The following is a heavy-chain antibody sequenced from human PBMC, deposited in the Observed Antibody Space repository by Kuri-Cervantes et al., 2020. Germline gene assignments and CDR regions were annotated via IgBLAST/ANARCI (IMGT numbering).Heavy chain of an antibody. CDR1: GYTFTSYY. V-gene: IGHV1-46*01. D-gene: IGHD3-10*01. CDR2: FTPIADRG. J-gene: IGHJ6*02. Sequence: ASVKVSCKASGYTFTSYYMHWVRQAPGQGLEWMGRFTPIADRGIYAQKFQGRVTMTADKSTSTAYMELTSLRSEDTAVYYCARFVYYYAMDVWGQGTTVTVSS. CDR3: ARFVYYYAMDV.